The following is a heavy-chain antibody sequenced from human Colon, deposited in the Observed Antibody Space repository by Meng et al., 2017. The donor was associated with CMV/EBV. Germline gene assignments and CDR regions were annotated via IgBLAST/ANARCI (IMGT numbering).Heavy chain of an antibody. CDR1: GFPLSTSGVG. V-gene: IGHV2-5*02. CDR2: IYWDDDK. Sequence: FSGFPLSTSGVGVGWIRQPPGKALEWLALIYWDDDKRYSPSLKSRLTITKDTSKNQVVLTMTNMDPVDTATYYCAHSYTAMVRGGFDYWGQGTLVTVSS. CDR3: AHSYTAMVRGGFDY. J-gene: IGHJ4*02. D-gene: IGHD3-10*01.